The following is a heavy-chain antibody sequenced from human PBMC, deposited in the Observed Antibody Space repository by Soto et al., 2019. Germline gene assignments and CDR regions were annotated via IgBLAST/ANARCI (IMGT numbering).Heavy chain of an antibody. J-gene: IGHJ5*02. V-gene: IGHV4-4*07. CDR1: GASISGFY. D-gene: IGHD1-1*01. CDR3: VRDGTKTLRDWFDP. Sequence: SETLSLTCTVSGASISGFYWSWIRKSAGKGLEWIGRIYATGTTDYNPSLKSRVMMSVDTSKKQFSLKLRSVTAADTAVYYCVRDGTKTLRDWFDPWGQGISVTVSA. CDR2: IYATGTT.